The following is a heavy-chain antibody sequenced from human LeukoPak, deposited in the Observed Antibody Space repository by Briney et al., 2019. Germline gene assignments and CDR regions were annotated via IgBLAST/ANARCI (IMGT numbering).Heavy chain of an antibody. CDR2: INHSGST. J-gene: IGHJ4*02. CDR3: ARDPSGPYGGPFDY. D-gene: IGHD4/OR15-4a*01. Sequence: SETLSLTCAVYGGSFSGYYWSWIRQPPGKGLEWIGEINHSGSTNYNPSLKSRVTISVDTSKNQFSLKLSSVTAADTAVYYCARDPSGPYGGPFDYWGQGTLVTVSS. CDR1: GGSFSGYY. V-gene: IGHV4-34*01.